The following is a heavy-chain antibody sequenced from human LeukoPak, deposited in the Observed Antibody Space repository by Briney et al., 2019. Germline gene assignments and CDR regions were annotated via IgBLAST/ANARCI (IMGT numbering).Heavy chain of an antibody. V-gene: IGHV5-51*01. J-gene: IGHJ4*02. D-gene: IGHD5-12*01. CDR3: ARVGSLVNIVAMNLDY. CDR1: GYRFTNYW. Sequence: GAALKISFKYSGYRFTNYWIAWVRQLPGKGLEWMGIIYHRDSDTSYSPSFQDQVTISTDNSITTSYLQWSSLKASDTAIYYCARVGSLVNIVAMNLDYWGQGTLVTVSS. CDR2: IYHRDSDT.